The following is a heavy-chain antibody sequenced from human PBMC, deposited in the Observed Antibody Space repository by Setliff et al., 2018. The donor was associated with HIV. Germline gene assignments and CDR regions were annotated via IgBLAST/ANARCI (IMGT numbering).Heavy chain of an antibody. V-gene: IGHV3-7*01. CDR1: RFTFNDYW. Sequence: GGSLRLSCVASRFTFNDYWMIWVRQAPGKGLEWVANINQDGNEKNYVDSVKGRFTISRDNTKNSLYLQMDSLRAEDTTVYYCARKLQPGYGMDVWGQGTTVTVSS. CDR2: INQDGNEK. D-gene: IGHD5-18*01. CDR3: ARKLQPGYGMDV. J-gene: IGHJ6*02.